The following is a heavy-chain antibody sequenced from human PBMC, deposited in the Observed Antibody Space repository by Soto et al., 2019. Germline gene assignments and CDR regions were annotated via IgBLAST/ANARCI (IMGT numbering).Heavy chain of an antibody. Sequence: QVQLVQSGAEVKKPGASVKVSCKASGYTFTGYYMHWVRQAPGQGLEWMGWINPNSGGTNYAQKFQGRVTMTRATAISTAYMELSRLRTDDTALYYCASDVPAATVTEDYYYYGMDVWGQVTTVTVSS. J-gene: IGHJ6*02. D-gene: IGHD4-17*01. CDR2: INPNSGGT. CDR1: GYTFTGYY. CDR3: ASDVPAATVTEDYYYYGMDV. V-gene: IGHV1-2*02.